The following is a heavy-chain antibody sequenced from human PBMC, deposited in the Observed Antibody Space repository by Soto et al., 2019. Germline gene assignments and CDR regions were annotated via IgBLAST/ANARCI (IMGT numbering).Heavy chain of an antibody. CDR1: GYAFTSYY. CDR2: INPSGGST. V-gene: IGHV1-46*01. CDR3: ATPLDNTAMLHYHTSFDY. Sequence: ASAKVSCKAPGYAFTSYYMHWVRHAPGQGLEWMGIINPSGGSTSYAKKFQGRVTMTRDTSTRTVYMELSRLRSEHTAVYYCATPLDNTAMLHYHTSFDYWGQGTLVTVSS. J-gene: IGHJ4*02. D-gene: IGHD1-26*01.